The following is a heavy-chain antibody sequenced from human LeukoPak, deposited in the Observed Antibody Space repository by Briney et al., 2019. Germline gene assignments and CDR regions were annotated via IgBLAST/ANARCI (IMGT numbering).Heavy chain of an antibody. CDR1: GGSISSYY. CDR2: IYYSGSS. Sequence: PSETLSLTCTVSGGSISSYYWSWIRQPPGKGLEWIGYIYYSGSSNYNPSLKSRVTISVDTSKNQFSLKLSSVTAAETDVYYCARDRGSGYYYYYGMDVWGQGTTVTVSS. V-gene: IGHV4-59*01. CDR3: ARDRGSGYYYYYGMDV. J-gene: IGHJ6*02. D-gene: IGHD2-15*01.